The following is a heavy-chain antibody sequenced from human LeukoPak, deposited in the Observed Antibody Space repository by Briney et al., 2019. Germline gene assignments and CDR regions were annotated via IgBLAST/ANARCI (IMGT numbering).Heavy chain of an antibody. CDR3: AATSIRMVQRIIYYGKDV. CDR2: IVGGTGKT. J-gene: IGHJ6*02. V-gene: IGHV1-58*01. D-gene: IGHD3-10*01. CDR1: GFTNSNSS. Sequence: GASVKVSCKASGFTNSNSSVQWVRQARGQRPEWIGWIVGGTGKTNYAQRLQERVTISRDMSTGTVDMELSSLRSEDTAVYYCAATSIRMVQRIIYYGKDVWGQGTTVTVSS.